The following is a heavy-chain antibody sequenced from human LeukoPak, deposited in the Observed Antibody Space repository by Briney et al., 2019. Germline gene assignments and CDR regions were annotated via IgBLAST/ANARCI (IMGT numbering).Heavy chain of an antibody. Sequence: SVKVSCKASGGTFSSYAISWVRQAPGQGLEWMGGIIPIFGTANYAQKFQGRVTITADESTSTAYMELSSLRSEDTAVYYCASRVFEWFPSFDYWGQGTLVTVSS. D-gene: IGHD3-3*01. J-gene: IGHJ4*02. V-gene: IGHV1-69*13. CDR2: IIPIFGTA. CDR1: GGTFSSYA. CDR3: ASRVFEWFPSFDY.